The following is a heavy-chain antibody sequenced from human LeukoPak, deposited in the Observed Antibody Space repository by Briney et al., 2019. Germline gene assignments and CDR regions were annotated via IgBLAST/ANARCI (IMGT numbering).Heavy chain of an antibody. D-gene: IGHD6-13*01. CDR2: IIPILGIA. CDR1: GGTFSSYA. CDR3: ARDLIAAAGNFDY. J-gene: IGHJ4*02. Sequence: GASVKVSCKASGGTFSSYAISWVRQAPGRGLEWMGRIIPILGIANYAQKFQGRVTITADKSTSTAYMELSSLRSEDTAVYYCARDLIAAAGNFDYWGQGTLVTVSS. V-gene: IGHV1-69*04.